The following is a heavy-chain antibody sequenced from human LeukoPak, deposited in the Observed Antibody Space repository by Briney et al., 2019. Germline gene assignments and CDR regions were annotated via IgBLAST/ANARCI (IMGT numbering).Heavy chain of an antibody. J-gene: IGHJ4*02. CDR1: GFTFSSYS. Sequence: PGGSLRLSCAASGFTFSSYSMNWVRQAPGKGLEWVSSISSSGSYIYYADSVKGRFTISRDNAKNSLYLQMNSLRAEDTAVYYCATLHTLDFDYWGQGTLVTVSS. CDR3: ATLHTLDFDY. CDR2: ISSSGSYI. D-gene: IGHD1-1*01. V-gene: IGHV3-21*01.